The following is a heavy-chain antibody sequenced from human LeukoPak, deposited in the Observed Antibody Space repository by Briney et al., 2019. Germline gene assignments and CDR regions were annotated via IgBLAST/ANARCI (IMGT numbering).Heavy chain of an antibody. CDR3: ASTTVTTNWFDP. J-gene: IGHJ5*02. D-gene: IGHD4-17*01. Sequence: SETLSLTCAVYGGSFSGYYWSWIRQPPWKGLEWIGEINHSGSTNYNPSLKSRVNISVDTSKNQFSLRLRSVTAADPAVYYGASTTVTTNWFDPWGQGTLVTVSS. CDR1: GGSFSGYY. CDR2: INHSGST. V-gene: IGHV4-34*01.